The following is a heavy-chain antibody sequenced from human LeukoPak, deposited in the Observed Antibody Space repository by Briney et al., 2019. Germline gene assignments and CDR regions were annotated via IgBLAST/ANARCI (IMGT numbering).Heavy chain of an antibody. J-gene: IGHJ4*02. V-gene: IGHV1-24*01. D-gene: IGHD6-13*01. CDR2: FYPEDGET. CDR1: GYTLTELS. CDR3: ATETIAAAGTRYVY. Sequence: ASVNVSCKVSGYTLTELSMHSVRQAPGKGLEWMGGFYPEDGETIYAQKFQGRVTMTEDTSTDTAYMELISLRSEDTAVYYCATETIAAAGTRYVYLGQGGMVTDCS.